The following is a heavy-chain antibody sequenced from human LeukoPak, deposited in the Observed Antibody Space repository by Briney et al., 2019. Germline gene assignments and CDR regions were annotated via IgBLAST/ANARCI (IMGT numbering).Heavy chain of an antibody. J-gene: IGHJ6*02. CDR3: ARALYYGSGSYIYYYGMDV. CDR2: IIPIFGTA. D-gene: IGHD3-10*01. Sequence: SAKVSFKASGGTFSSYAISWVRQAPGQGLEWMGGIIPIFGTANYAQKFQGRVTITADESTSTAYMELSSLRSEDTAVYYCARALYYGSGSYIYYYGMDVWGQGTTVTVSS. V-gene: IGHV1-69*01. CDR1: GGTFSSYA.